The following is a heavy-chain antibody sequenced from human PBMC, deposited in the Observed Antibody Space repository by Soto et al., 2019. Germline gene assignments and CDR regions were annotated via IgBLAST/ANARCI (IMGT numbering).Heavy chain of an antibody. Sequence: LSETLSLTCGVSGGTVASSHWWSWVRQSPGGRLEWIGNVYHTGDTNLNPSLQSRVTISVDKSNNQFSLRLNSLTAADTAVYFCAREIVTAGGNNYFDPWGPGTLVTVSS. J-gene: IGHJ5*02. D-gene: IGHD2-21*02. CDR1: GGTVASSHW. CDR3: AREIVTAGGNNYFDP. CDR2: VYHTGDT. V-gene: IGHV4-4*02.